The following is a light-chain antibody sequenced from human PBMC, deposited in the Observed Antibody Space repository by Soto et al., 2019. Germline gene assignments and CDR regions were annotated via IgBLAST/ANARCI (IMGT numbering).Light chain of an antibody. CDR1: SKDVGGYNY. V-gene: IGLV2-14*03. J-gene: IGLJ1*01. Sequence: QSALTQPASVSGSPGQSITISCTGTSKDVGGYNYVSWYQQHPGKAPKLVIYNVSNRPSGVSTRFSASKSGNTASLTISGLQAEDEADYYCASYTSISTRIFGTGTKLTVL. CDR2: NVS. CDR3: ASYTSISTRI.